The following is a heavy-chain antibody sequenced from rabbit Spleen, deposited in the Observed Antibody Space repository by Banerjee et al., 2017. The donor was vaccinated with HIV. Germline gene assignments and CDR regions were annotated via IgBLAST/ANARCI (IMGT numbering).Heavy chain of an antibody. D-gene: IGHD4-2*01. CDR3: ASYYADSFDL. V-gene: IGHV1S40*01. Sequence: QSLEESGGDLVKPGASLTLTCTASGFSFSSSYWICWVRQAPGKGLERIACIYAGRSGTTAYASWAKGRFTISKTSSTTVTLQMTSLTAADTATYFCASYYADSFDLWGQGTLVTVS. CDR2: IYAGRSGTT. J-gene: IGHJ6*01. CDR1: GFSFSSSYW.